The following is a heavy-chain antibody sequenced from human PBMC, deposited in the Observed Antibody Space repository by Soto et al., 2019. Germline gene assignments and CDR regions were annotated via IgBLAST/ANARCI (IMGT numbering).Heavy chain of an antibody. Sequence: GGSLRLSCASSGFTFSSCSMNWVRQSPGKGLEWVSFISGSGDTKYYADSVKGRFTISRDNAKNSLYLQMSSLRDEDTAVYYCAKYCSSDVCFDYWGQGTLVTVSS. CDR3: AKYCSSDVCFDY. D-gene: IGHD2-8*01. J-gene: IGHJ4*02. CDR2: ISGSGDTK. CDR1: GFTFSSCS. V-gene: IGHV3-48*02.